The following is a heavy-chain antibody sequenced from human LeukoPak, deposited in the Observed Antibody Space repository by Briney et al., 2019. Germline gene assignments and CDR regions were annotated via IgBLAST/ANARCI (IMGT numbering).Heavy chain of an antibody. J-gene: IGHJ5*02. Sequence: SETLSLTCAVYGGSFSGYYWSWIRQPPGKGLEWIGEINHSGSTNYNPSLKSRVTISVDTSKNQFSLKLSSVTAADTAVYYCARGMPPLYCTNGVCYKRWFDPWGQGTRVTVSS. CDR1: GGSFSGYY. CDR2: INHSGST. D-gene: IGHD2-8*01. V-gene: IGHV4-34*01. CDR3: ARGMPPLYCTNGVCYKRWFDP.